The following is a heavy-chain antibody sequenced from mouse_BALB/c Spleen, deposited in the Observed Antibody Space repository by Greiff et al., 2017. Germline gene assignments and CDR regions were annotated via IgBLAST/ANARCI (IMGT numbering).Heavy chain of an antibody. CDR3: ARERKDDYGSSDAMDY. CDR2: IWAGGST. Sequence: VKLMESGPGLVAPSQSLSITCTVSGFSLTSYGVHWVRQPPGKGLEWLGVIWAGGSTNYNSALMSRLSISKDNSKSQVFLKMNSLQTDDTAMYYCARERKDDYGSSDAMDYWGQGTSVTVSS. CDR1: GFSLTSYG. V-gene: IGHV2-9*02. D-gene: IGHD1-1*01. J-gene: IGHJ4*01.